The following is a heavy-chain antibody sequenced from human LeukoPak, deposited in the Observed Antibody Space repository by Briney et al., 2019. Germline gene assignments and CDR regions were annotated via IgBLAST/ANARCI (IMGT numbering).Heavy chain of an antibody. J-gene: IGHJ4*02. CDR2: INPSAGSA. CDR1: GYTFTTHF. CDR3: ARERGELHRELDS. Sequence: ASVKVSCKASGYTFTTHFIHWLRQAPGQGLQWMGMINPSAGSAIYAQKFQGRVTVTSDTSTSTVYMELRGLRSEDTALYFCARERGELHRELDSWGQGTLVTVSS. D-gene: IGHD1-7*01. V-gene: IGHV1-46*01.